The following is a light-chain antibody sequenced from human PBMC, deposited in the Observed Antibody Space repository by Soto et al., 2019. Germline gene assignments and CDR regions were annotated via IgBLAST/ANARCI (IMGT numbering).Light chain of an antibody. CDR2: AAS. J-gene: IGKJ5*01. CDR3: QQSYSIPIT. Sequence: DIHITDSPSSLSASVGDRVTITCRASQSISSYLNWYQQKPGKAPKLLIYAASSLQSGVPSRFSGSGSGTDFTLTISSLQPEDFATYYCQQSYSIPITFGQGTRLEIK. V-gene: IGKV1-39*01. CDR1: QSISSY.